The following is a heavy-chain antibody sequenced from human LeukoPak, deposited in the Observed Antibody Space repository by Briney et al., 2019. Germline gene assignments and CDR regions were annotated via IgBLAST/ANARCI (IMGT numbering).Heavy chain of an antibody. J-gene: IGHJ5*02. CDR2: INHSGST. CDR1: GGSFSGYY. Sequence: SSETLSLTCAVYGGSFSGYYWSWIRQLPGKGLEWIGEINHSGSTNYNPSLKSRVTISVDTSKNQFSLKLSSVTAADTAVYYCARGDNWFDPWGQGTLVTVSS. V-gene: IGHV4-34*01. CDR3: ARGDNWFDP.